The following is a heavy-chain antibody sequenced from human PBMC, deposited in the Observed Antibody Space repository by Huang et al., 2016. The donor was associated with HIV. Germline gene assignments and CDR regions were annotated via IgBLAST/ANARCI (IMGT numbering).Heavy chain of an antibody. V-gene: IGHV3-30*03. CDR1: GFTFSSYG. J-gene: IGHJ4*02. Sequence: QILLIESGGGVVQPGRSLRLSCAASGFTFSSYGMHWGRQAPGKGLEWVEGISYDENNKYYADSVRGRFTISRDNSKNTLYLQMNSLRVEDTAVYYCARGPIRFLAWLLNFDYWGQGALVTVSS. D-gene: IGHD3-3*01. CDR3: ARGPIRFLAWLLNFDY. CDR2: ISYDENNK.